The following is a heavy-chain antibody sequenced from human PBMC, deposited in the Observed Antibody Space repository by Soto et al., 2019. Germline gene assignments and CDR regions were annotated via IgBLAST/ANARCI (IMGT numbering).Heavy chain of an antibody. V-gene: IGHV4-59*11. J-gene: IGHJ3*02. D-gene: IGHD2-15*01. CDR2: IYHTVNT. Sequence: SETLSLTCSVSGVSIGIHFWSWIRQAPGKGPELVGYIYHTVNTNYNPALKSRVTISMDTSENQLSLQLSSVTAADTAVYYCARLQYTVVTALDIWGQGTMVTVSS. CDR1: GVSIGIHF. CDR3: ARLQYTVVTALDI.